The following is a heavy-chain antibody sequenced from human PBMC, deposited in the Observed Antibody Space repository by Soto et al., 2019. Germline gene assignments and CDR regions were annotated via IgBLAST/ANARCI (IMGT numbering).Heavy chain of an antibody. CDR1: GYTFTSYY. V-gene: IGHV1-46*03. D-gene: IGHD1-26*01. CDR2: INPSGGST. Sequence: ASVKVSCKASGYTFTSYYMHWVRQAPGQGLEWMGIINPSGGSTSYAQRFQGRVTMTRDTSTSTVYMELSSLRSEDTAVYYCARVAIWGGSYDYWGQGTLVTVSS. J-gene: IGHJ4*02. CDR3: ARVAIWGGSYDY.